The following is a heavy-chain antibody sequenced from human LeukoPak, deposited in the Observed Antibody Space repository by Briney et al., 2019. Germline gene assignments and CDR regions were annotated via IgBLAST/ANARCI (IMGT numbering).Heavy chain of an antibody. D-gene: IGHD4-17*01. Sequence: SETLSLTCTVSGGSISSYYWSWIRQPPGKGLEWIGYIYYSGSTNHNPSLKSRVTISVDTSKNQFSLKLSSVTAADTAVYYCARSIIYGSLYYFDYWGQGTLVTVSS. V-gene: IGHV4-59*01. CDR2: IYYSGST. CDR1: GGSISSYY. CDR3: ARSIIYGSLYYFDY. J-gene: IGHJ4*02.